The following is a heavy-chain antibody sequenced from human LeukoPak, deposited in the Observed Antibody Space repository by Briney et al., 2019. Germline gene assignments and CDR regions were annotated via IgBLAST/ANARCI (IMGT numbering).Heavy chain of an antibody. V-gene: IGHV4-61*02. J-gene: IGHJ4*02. D-gene: IGHD6-13*01. CDR1: GGSISSGSYY. CDR2: IYSSGST. CDR3: ARDVVAAPGTWGY. Sequence: SETLSLTCTVSGGSISSGSYYWSWIRQPAGKGLEWIGRIYSSGSTNYNPSLKSRVTISVDTSKNQFSLKLSSVTAADTAVYYCARDVVAAPGTWGYWGQGTLVTVSS.